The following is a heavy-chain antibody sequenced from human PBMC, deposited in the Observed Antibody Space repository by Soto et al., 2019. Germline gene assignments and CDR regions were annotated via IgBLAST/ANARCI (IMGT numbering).Heavy chain of an antibody. CDR1: GGTFSSYA. V-gene: IGHV1-69*01. D-gene: IGHD6-19*01. CDR2: IIPIFGTA. Sequence: SVKVSCKASGGTFSSYAISWVRQAPGQGLEWMGGIIPIFGTANYAQKFQGRVTITADESTSTAYMELSSLRSGDTAVYYCARDTSSGLYYFDYWGQGTLVTVSS. J-gene: IGHJ4*02. CDR3: ARDTSSGLYYFDY.